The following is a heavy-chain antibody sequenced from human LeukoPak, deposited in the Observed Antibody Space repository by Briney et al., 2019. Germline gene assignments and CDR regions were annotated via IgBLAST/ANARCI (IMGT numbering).Heavy chain of an antibody. CDR1: GYTLTELS. V-gene: IGHV1-24*01. CDR3: ARGKRQRTHPYSSQLYYYMDV. J-gene: IGHJ6*03. D-gene: IGHD6-13*01. CDR2: FDPEDGET. Sequence: GASVKVSCKFSGYTLTELSMHWVRQAPGTGLEWMGRFDPEDGETIYAQKFQGRVTMTEDTSTDTAYMELSSLRSEDTAVYYCARGKRQRTHPYSSQLYYYMDVWGKGTTVTVSS.